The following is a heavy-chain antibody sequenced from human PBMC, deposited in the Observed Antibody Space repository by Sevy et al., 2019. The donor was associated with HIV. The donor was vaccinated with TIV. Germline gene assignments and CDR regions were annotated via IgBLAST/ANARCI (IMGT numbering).Heavy chain of an antibody. D-gene: IGHD2-8*01. Sequence: GGSLRLSCAASGFTFSSYAMSWVRQAPGKGLEWVSAISGSGGSTYYADSVKGRFTISRDNSKNTLYLQMNSLRAEDTAVYYDAKDGAERWYCTNGVCYWDYWGQGTLVTVSS. CDR3: AKDGAERWYCTNGVCYWDY. CDR1: GFTFSSYA. J-gene: IGHJ4*02. V-gene: IGHV3-23*01. CDR2: ISGSGGST.